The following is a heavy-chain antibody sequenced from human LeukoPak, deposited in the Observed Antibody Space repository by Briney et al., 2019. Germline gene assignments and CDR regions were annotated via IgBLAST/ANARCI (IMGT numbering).Heavy chain of an antibody. CDR1: GFTFSNYD. CDR3: ARGGGLDV. J-gene: IGHJ6*02. Sequence: RPGGSLRLSCAASGFTFSNYDMNWVRQAPGKGLEWVSYISSSSGTMYFAGSVKGRFTISRDNAKNSLYLQMSNLRAEDTAVYFCARGGGLDVWGQGATVTVSS. D-gene: IGHD3-16*01. CDR2: ISSSSGTM. V-gene: IGHV3-48*04.